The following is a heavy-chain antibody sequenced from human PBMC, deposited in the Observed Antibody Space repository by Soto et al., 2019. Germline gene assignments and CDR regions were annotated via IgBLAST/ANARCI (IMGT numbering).Heavy chain of an antibody. D-gene: IGHD3-10*01. J-gene: IGHJ3*02. Sequence: SETLSLTCTVSGGSISSSSYYWGWIRQPPGKGLVCIGSIYYSGSTYYNPSLKSRVTVSVDTSKNQFSLKLSSVTAADTAVYYCAKGGSGSYSNAFDIWGQGTMVTVSS. CDR2: IYYSGST. CDR1: GGSISSSSYY. V-gene: IGHV4-39*01. CDR3: AKGGSGSYSNAFDI.